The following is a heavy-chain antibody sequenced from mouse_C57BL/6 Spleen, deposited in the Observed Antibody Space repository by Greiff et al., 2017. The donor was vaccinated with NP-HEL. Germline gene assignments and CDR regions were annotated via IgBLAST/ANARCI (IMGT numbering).Heavy chain of an antibody. CDR1: GYAFSSYW. V-gene: IGHV1-80*01. D-gene: IGHD2-4*01. Sequence: QVQLQQPGAELVKPGASVKISCKASGYAFSSYWMNWVKQRPGKGLEWIGLIYPGDGDTNYNGKFKGKATLTADKSSSTAYMQLSSLTSEDSAVYFCARWGHDYDFAYWGQGTLVTVSA. J-gene: IGHJ3*01. CDR3: ARWGHDYDFAY. CDR2: IYPGDGDT.